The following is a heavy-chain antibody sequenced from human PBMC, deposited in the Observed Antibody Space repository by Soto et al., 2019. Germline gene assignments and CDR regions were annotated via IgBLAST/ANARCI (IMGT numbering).Heavy chain of an antibody. CDR2: ISSSSSYI. D-gene: IGHD6-19*01. CDR3: ARDGRYGARFDY. Sequence: GGSLRLSCAASGFTFSSYSMNWVRQAPGKGLEWVSSISSSSSYIYYADSVKGRFTISRDNAKNSLYLQMNSLRAEDTAVYYCARDGRYGARFDYWGQGTLVTVSS. V-gene: IGHV3-21*01. CDR1: GFTFSSYS. J-gene: IGHJ4*02.